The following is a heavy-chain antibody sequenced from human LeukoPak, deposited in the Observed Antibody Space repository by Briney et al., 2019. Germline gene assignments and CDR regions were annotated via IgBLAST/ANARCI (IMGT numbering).Heavy chain of an antibody. Sequence: GGALRLSCAASGVTFDVYAMHWVRQAPGKGLEWGSGISCNSGSIGYADSVKGRFTISRDNAKNSLYLQMNSLRAEDTALYYCAKDTRYYYGSGSYSDYRGQGALVTVSS. CDR1: GVTFDVYA. D-gene: IGHD3-10*01. J-gene: IGHJ4*02. CDR3: AKDTRYYYGSGSYSDY. V-gene: IGHV3-9*01. CDR2: ISCNSGSI.